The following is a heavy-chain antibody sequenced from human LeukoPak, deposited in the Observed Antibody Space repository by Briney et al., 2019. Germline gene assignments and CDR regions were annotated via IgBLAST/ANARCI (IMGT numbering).Heavy chain of an antibody. D-gene: IGHD5-24*01. CDR2: IHPHGIF. CDR3: ARGRDRSKAGDL. V-gene: IGHV4-34*01. CDR1: GGSCDDYY. J-gene: IGHJ5*02. Sequence: PSETLSLTCAVYGGSCDDYYCSWIRQPPGKGLERIGEIHPHGIFYYNSSLVSRVTISIDTSKTQFSLRLTSVTAADTAFYYCARGRDRSKAGDLWGQGSLVTVSS.